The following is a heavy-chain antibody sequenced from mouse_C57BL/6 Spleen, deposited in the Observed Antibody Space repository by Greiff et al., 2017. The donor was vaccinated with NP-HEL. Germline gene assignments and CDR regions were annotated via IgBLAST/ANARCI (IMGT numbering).Heavy chain of an antibody. CDR3: ARRGTVVAGCAMDY. D-gene: IGHD1-1*01. J-gene: IGHJ4*01. Sequence: VQLQQPGAELVKPGASVKLSCKASGYTFTSYWMHWVKQRPGQGLEWIGEIDPSDSYTNYNQKFKGKSTLTVDKSSSTAYMQLGSLTSEDSAVYYCARRGTVVAGCAMDYWGQGTSVTVSS. CDR2: IDPSDSYT. V-gene: IGHV1-69*01. CDR1: GYTFTSYW.